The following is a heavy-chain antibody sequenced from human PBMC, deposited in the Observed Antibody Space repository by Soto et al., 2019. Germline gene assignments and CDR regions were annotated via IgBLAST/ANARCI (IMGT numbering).Heavy chain of an antibody. CDR3: AKDRFSGPFSSTSSRYFDY. CDR2: ISYDGSNK. V-gene: IGHV3-30*18. Sequence: QVQLVESGGGVVQPGRSLRLSCAASGFTFSSYGMHWVRQAPGKGLEWVAVISYDGSNKYYADSVKGRFTISRDNSKNTLYLQMNILRAEDTALYYCAKDRFSGPFSSTSSRYFDYWGQGTLVTVSS. J-gene: IGHJ4*02. CDR1: GFTFSSYG. D-gene: IGHD2-2*01.